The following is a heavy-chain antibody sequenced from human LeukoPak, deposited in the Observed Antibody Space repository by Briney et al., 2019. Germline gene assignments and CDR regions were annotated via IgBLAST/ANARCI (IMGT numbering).Heavy chain of an antibody. CDR1: GGSISNYY. CDR3: ARDRYYYDSSARYFDY. Sequence: SETLSLTCTVSGGSISNYYWSWIRQPAGKGLEWIVRIYASGSTNYSPSLKSRVTMSVDTSKNQFSLKLSSVTAADTAVYYCARDRYYYDSSARYFDYWGQGTLVTVSS. V-gene: IGHV4-4*07. CDR2: IYASGST. J-gene: IGHJ4*02. D-gene: IGHD3-22*01.